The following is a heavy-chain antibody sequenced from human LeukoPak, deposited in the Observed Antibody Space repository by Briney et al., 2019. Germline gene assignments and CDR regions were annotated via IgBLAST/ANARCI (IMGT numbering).Heavy chain of an antibody. CDR2: INHSGST. D-gene: IGHD6-19*01. Sequence: SETLSLTCAVYGGSFSGYYWSWIRQPPGKGLEWIGEINHSGSTNYNPSLESRVTISVDTSKNQFSLKLSSVTAADTAVYYCARGLAVADPFDYWGQGTLVTVSS. V-gene: IGHV4-34*01. CDR1: GGSFSGYY. J-gene: IGHJ4*02. CDR3: ARGLAVADPFDY.